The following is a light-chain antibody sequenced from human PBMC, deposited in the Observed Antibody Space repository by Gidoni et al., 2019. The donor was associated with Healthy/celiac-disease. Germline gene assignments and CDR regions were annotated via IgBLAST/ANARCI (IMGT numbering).Light chain of an antibody. CDR3: CSNV. Sequence: PSGVSNRFSGSKSGNTASLTISGLQAEDEADYYCCSNVFGTGTKVTVL. V-gene: IGLV2-23*01. J-gene: IGLJ1*01.